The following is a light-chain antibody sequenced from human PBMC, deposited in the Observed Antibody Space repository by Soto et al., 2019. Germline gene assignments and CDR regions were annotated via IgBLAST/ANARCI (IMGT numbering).Light chain of an antibody. V-gene: IGLV4-60*02. CDR2: LEGSGSY. Sequence: QSVLTQSSSASASLGSSVKLTCTLSSGHSSYIIAWHHQQPGKAPRYLMKLEGSGSYNKGSGVPYRFSGSSSGADRYLTISNLQFEDEANYYCENWDSNTRVFGGGTKVTVL. CDR3: ENWDSNTRV. J-gene: IGLJ2*01. CDR1: SGHSSYI.